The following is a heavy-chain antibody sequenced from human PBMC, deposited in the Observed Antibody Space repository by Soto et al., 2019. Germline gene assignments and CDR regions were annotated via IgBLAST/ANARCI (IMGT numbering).Heavy chain of an antibody. V-gene: IGHV1-8*01. CDR2: MNPNSGNT. CDR3: AGGDFSCWECMDV. CDR1: GYTFTNYN. D-gene: IGHD2-2*01. Sequence: QVQLVQSGAEVKKPGASVKVSCKTSGYTFTNYNINWVRQAPGQGLEWMGWMNPNSGNTGYAQKFQGRLTMTSDTSISTAYMELINLRSDDTAVYYWAGGDFSCWECMDVWGQGTTVTVSS. J-gene: IGHJ6*02.